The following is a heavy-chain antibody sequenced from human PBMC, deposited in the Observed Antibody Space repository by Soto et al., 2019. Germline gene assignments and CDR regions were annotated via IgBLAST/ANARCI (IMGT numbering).Heavy chain of an antibody. Sequence: EVQLVESGGDLVQPGGSLRLSCAGSGFTFNNFWMHWVRQDPGKGLVWVSRINSDGTSKIYADSVKGRFTTSRDNAKNTLLLHMTSLSAEATAVYYCARGRYGSGSSLDYWGQGTLVTVSS. J-gene: IGHJ4*02. D-gene: IGHD3-10*01. V-gene: IGHV3-74*01. CDR1: GFTFNNFW. CDR2: INSDGTSK. CDR3: ARGRYGSGSSLDY.